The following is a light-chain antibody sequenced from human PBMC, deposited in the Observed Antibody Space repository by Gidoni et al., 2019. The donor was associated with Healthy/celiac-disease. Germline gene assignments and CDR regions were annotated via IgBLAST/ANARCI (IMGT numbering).Light chain of an antibody. Sequence: DIQMTQSPSTLSACVGDRVTITCRASQSISSWLAWYQQKPGKAPKLLIYDASSLESGVPSRFRGSGSGTEFTLTISSLQPDDFATYYCQQYNSYSPWTFGQGTKVEIK. CDR3: QQYNSYSPWT. V-gene: IGKV1-5*01. CDR1: QSISSW. J-gene: IGKJ1*01. CDR2: DAS.